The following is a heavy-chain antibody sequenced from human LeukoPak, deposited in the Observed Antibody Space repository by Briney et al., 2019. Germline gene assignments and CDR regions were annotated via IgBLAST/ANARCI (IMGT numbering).Heavy chain of an antibody. CDR2: IIPILGIA. CDR3: AREVGKTSSSYYYYYGMDV. V-gene: IGHV1-69*04. Sequence: GASVKVSCKASGGTFSSYAISWVRQAPGQGLEWMGRIIPILGIANYAQKFQGRVTITADKSTSTANMELSSLRSEDTAVYYCAREVGKTSSSYYYYYGMDVWGQGTTVTVSS. CDR1: GGTFSSYA. D-gene: IGHD6-6*01. J-gene: IGHJ6*02.